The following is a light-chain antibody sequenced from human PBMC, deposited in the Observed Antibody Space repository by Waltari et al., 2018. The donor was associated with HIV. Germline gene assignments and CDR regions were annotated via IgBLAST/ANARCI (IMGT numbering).Light chain of an antibody. J-gene: IGKJ1*01. CDR2: GAS. Sequence: AIRMTQSPSSFSASTGDRVTITCRASQVISSYLAWYQQKPGKAPQLLIYGASTLQSGVPSRFSGRGSETDFTLTISCLQSEDFATYYCQQYYTYPWTFGQGTKVEIK. V-gene: IGKV1-8*01. CDR1: QVISSY. CDR3: QQYYTYPWT.